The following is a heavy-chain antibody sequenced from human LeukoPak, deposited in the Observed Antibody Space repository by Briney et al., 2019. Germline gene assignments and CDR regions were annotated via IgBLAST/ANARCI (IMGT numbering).Heavy chain of an antibody. CDR3: AKDLSGYGPYWYFAL. CDR2: ISGSVGTI. CDR1: GFTFSSYG. J-gene: IGHJ2*01. Sequence: GGSLRLSCAASGFTFSSYGMSWVRQAPGKGLEWVSSISGSVGTISYADSVKGRFTISRDNSKNTLYLQMNNLRAEDSAVYYCAKDLSGYGPYWYFALWGRGTLLTVYS. D-gene: IGHD5-12*01. V-gene: IGHV3-23*01.